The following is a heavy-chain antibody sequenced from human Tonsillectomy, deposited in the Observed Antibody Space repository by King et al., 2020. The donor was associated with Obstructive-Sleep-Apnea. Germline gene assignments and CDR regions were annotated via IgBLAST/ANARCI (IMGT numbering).Heavy chain of an antibody. CDR2: LNWNGGST. CDR1: GFTFDDYG. V-gene: IGHV3-20*04. D-gene: IGHD4-17*01. CDR3: ARRGAMTTDWYFDL. Sequence: VQLVESGGGVVRPGGSLRLSCAASGFTFDDYGMSWVRQAPGKGLEFVSGLNWNGGSTGYAGSVRGRFTIARDNAKNSLYLQMNRLGADDTAFYYCARRGAMTTDWYFDLWGRGTLVTVSS. J-gene: IGHJ2*01.